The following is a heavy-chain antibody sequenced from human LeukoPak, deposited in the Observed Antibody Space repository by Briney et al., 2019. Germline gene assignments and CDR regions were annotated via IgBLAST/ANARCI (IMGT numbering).Heavy chain of an antibody. J-gene: IGHJ4*02. V-gene: IGHV3-20*04. D-gene: IGHD2-2*01. Sequence: PGGSLRLSCAASGFTFDDYGMSWVRQAPGKGLEWVSGINWNGSSTGYADSVKGRFTISRDNAKNSLYLQMNSLRAEDTALYYCARFIVVVPAAIPAPDYWGQGTLVTVSS. CDR1: GFTFDDYG. CDR2: INWNGSST. CDR3: ARFIVVVPAAIPAPDY.